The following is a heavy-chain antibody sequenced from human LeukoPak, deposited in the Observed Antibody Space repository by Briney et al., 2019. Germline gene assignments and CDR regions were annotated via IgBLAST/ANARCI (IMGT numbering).Heavy chain of an antibody. J-gene: IGHJ4*02. CDR3: AGGIAARVDY. CDR2: ISSSSSYI. D-gene: IGHD6-6*01. CDR1: GFTFSSYS. V-gene: IGHV3-21*01. Sequence: GGSLRLSCAASGFTFSSYSMNWVRQAPGKGLEWVSSISSSSSYIHYADSVKGRFTISRDNAKNSLYLQMNSLRAEDTAVYYCAGGIAARVDYWGQGTLVTVSS.